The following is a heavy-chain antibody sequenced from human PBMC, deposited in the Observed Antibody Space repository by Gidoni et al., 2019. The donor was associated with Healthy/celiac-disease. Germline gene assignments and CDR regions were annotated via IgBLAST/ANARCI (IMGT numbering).Heavy chain of an antibody. Sequence: QVQLQQWGAGLLKPSEPLSLTCAVYGGSFSGFYWSWIRQPPGKGLEWIGEINHSGSTNYNPALKSRGTISVDTPKNQFSLKLSSVTAADTAVYYCARGHDYVWGSYRPRNWFDPWGQGTLVTVSS. D-gene: IGHD3-16*02. CDR3: ARGHDYVWGSYRPRNWFDP. V-gene: IGHV4-34*01. CDR1: GGSFSGFY. J-gene: IGHJ5*02. CDR2: INHSGST.